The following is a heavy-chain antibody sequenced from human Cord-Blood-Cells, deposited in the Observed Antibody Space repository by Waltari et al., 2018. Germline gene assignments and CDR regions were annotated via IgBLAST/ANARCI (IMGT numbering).Heavy chain of an antibody. CDR1: GYTFTGYY. CDR2: INPNSGGT. Sequence: QVQLVQSGAEVKKPGASVTVSCKASGYTFTGYYMHWVRQAPGQGLEWMGRINPNSGGTNYAQKFQGRVTMTRDTSISTAYMELSRLRSDDTAVYYCARSYGAAGTCFQHWGQGTLVTVSS. V-gene: IGHV1-2*06. CDR3: ARSYGAAGTCFQH. J-gene: IGHJ1*01. D-gene: IGHD6-13*01.